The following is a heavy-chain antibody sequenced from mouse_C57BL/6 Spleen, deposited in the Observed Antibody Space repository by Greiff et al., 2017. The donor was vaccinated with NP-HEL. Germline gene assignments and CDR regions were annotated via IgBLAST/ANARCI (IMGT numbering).Heavy chain of an antibody. V-gene: IGHV1-55*01. CDR2: IYPGSGST. D-gene: IGHD6-2*01. CDR3: ARSLGRNAMDY. CDR1: GYTFTSYW. Sequence: QVQLQQSGAELVKPGASVKMSCKASGYTFTSYWITWVKQRPGQGLEWIGDIYPGSGSTNYNEKFKSKATLTVDTSSSTAYMQLSSLTSEDSAVYYGARSLGRNAMDYWGQGTSVTVSS. J-gene: IGHJ4*01.